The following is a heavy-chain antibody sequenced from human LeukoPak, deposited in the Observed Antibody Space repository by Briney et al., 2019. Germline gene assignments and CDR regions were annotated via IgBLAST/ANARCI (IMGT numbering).Heavy chain of an antibody. CDR2: IYYSGST. D-gene: IGHD3-22*01. V-gene: IGHV4-39*02. J-gene: IGHJ4*02. CDR3: AREADLDSSGYLLDY. Sequence: PSETLSLTCTVSGDSISSSSYYWGWIRQPPGKGLGWIGSIYYSGSTYYNPSLKSRVTISVDTSKNQFSLKLSSVTPEDTAVYYCAREADLDSSGYLLDYWGQGTLVTVSS. CDR1: GDSISSSSYY.